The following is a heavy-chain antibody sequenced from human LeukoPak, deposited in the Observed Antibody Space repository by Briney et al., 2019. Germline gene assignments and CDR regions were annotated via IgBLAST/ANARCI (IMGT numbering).Heavy chain of an antibody. J-gene: IGHJ5*02. V-gene: IGHV4-30-2*01. D-gene: IGHD4-17*01. CDR3: ARELSYGDDYNWFDP. CDR2: IYHSGST. CDR1: GGSISSGGYS. Sequence: SETLSLTCAVSGGSISSGGYSWSWIRQPPGKGLEWIGYIYHSGSTYYNPSLKSRVTISVDRSKNQFSLKLSSVTAADTAVYCCARELSYGDDYNWFDPWGQGTLVTVSS.